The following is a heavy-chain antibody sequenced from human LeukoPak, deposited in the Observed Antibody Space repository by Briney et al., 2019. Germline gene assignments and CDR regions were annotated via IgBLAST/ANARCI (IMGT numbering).Heavy chain of an antibody. V-gene: IGHV4-4*07. Sequence: KSSETLSLTCTVSGGSINFYYWSWIRQPAGKGLEWIGRIYSSGTTNYNPSLESRVIMTVDTSKNQFSLKLTSVTAADTAVYYCARDLGDYWGQGTLVTVSS. CDR1: GGSINFYY. CDR3: ARDLGDY. J-gene: IGHJ4*02. CDR2: IYSSGTT.